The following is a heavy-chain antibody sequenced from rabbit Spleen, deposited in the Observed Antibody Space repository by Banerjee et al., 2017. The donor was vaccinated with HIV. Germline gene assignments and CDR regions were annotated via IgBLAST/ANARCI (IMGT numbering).Heavy chain of an antibody. Sequence: QEQLVESGGGLVKPEGSLTLTCKASAFSFSDRDVMCWVRQAPGKGLEWIACINAATAKPVYATWAKGRFTISRTSSTTVTLQMTSLTAADTATYFCAGDLGVIGWNFNLWGPGTLVTVS. CDR3: AGDLGVIGWNFNL. D-gene: IGHD1-1*01. J-gene: IGHJ4*01. CDR2: INAATAKP. V-gene: IGHV1S45*01. CDR1: AFSFSDRDV.